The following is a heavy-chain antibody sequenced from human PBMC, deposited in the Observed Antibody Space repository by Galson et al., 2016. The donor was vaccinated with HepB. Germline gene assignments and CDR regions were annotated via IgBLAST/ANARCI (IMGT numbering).Heavy chain of an antibody. CDR2: IYYSGST. CDR3: ARLASYGMNV. Sequence: TLSLTCTVSGGSISSYYWSWIRQPPGKGLEWIGYIYYSGSTNYNPSLKSRLTISVDTSRNQFSLKPSSVTAADTAVYYCARLASYGMNVWGQGTTVTVS. V-gene: IGHV4-59*01. CDR1: GGSISSYY. J-gene: IGHJ6*02.